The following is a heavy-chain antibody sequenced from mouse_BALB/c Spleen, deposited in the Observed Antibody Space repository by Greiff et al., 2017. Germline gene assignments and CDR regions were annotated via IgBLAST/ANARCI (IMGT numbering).Heavy chain of an antibody. CDR3: ARLANFFDY. D-gene: IGHD4-1*01. V-gene: IGHV5-6*01. CDR2: ISSGGSYT. Sequence: DVHLVESGGDLVKPGGSLKLSCAASGFTFSSYGMSWVRQTPDKRLEWVATISSGGSYTYYPDSVKGRFTISRDNAKNTLYLQMSSLKSEDTAMYYCARLANFFDYWGQGTTLTVSS. J-gene: IGHJ2*01. CDR1: GFTFSSYG.